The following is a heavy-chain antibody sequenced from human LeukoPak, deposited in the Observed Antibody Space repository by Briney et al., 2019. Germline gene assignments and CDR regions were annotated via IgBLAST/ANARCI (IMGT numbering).Heavy chain of an antibody. CDR2: ISGSGDKA. CDR1: GFSLSTHA. V-gene: IGHV3-23*01. D-gene: IGHD2-15*01. J-gene: IGHJ6*03. CDR3: AKDTTAWWYHRAYMNV. Sequence: GGSLRLSCAASGFSLSTHALSWVRQAPGGGLEWVAAISGSGDKAYHADSVKGRFTISKDNSENRLSLQMDSLRAEDTAVYFCAKDTTAWWYHRAYMNVWGKGTTVTVSS.